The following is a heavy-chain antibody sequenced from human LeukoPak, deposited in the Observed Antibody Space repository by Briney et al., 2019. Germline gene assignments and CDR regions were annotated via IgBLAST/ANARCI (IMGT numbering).Heavy chain of an antibody. CDR1: GGSFGGYY. D-gene: IGHD4-17*01. CDR2: INHSGST. J-gene: IGHJ4*02. Sequence: SETLSLTCAVYGGSFGGYYWSWIRQPPGKGLEWIGEINHSGSTNYNPSLKSRVTISVDTSRNQFSLKLSSVTAADTAVYYCAGGDFDYVVPYWGQGTLVTVSS. V-gene: IGHV4-34*01. CDR3: AGGDFDYVVPY.